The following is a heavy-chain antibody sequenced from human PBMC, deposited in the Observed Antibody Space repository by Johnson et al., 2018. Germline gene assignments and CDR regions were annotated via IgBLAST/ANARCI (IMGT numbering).Heavy chain of an antibody. J-gene: IGHJ6*02. D-gene: IGHD1-14*01. CDR1: GGSISSYY. CDR2: ISYSGST. Sequence: QVELQESGPGLVKPSEPLSLTCTVSGGSISSYYWSWIRQPPGKGLEWIGYISYSGSTNYNPSLKSRVTISVQTSKNQFSLKLSSETAADTAVYYCTREPGPFYDGMDVWCQGTTVTVSS. CDR3: TREPGPFYDGMDV. V-gene: IGHV4-59*01.